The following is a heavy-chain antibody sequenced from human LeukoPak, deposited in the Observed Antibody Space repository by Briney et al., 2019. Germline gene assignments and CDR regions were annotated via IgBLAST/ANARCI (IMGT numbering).Heavy chain of an antibody. CDR3: ARDRGSGWYSRYYYYGMDV. CDR1: GFTVSSNY. J-gene: IGHJ6*02. D-gene: IGHD6-19*01. V-gene: IGHV3-66*01. Sequence: GGSLRLSCAASGFTVSSNYMSWVRQAPGKGLEWVSVIYSGGSTYYADSVKGRFTISRDNSKNTLYLQMNSLRAEDTAVYYCARDRGSGWYSRYYYYGMDVWGQGTTVTVSS. CDR2: IYSGGST.